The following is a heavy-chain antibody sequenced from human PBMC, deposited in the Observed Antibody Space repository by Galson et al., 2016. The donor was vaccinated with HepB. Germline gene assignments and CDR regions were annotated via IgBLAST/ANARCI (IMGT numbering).Heavy chain of an antibody. V-gene: IGHV6-1*01. J-gene: IGHJ5*02. Sequence: CAISGDSVSRTGPAWNWLRQSPSRGLEWLGRAYQRSSWTNDYSESVKSRITISPDTSKNQFSLQLNSVTPEDTAVYYCAVYGNTRPSRSFGPWGQGTLVTVSS. CDR1: GDSVSRTGPA. D-gene: IGHD2-8*01. CDR2: AYQRSSWTN. CDR3: AVYGNTRPSRSFGP.